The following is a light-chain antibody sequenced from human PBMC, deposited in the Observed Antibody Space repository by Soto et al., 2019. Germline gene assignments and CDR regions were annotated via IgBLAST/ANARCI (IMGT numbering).Light chain of an antibody. V-gene: IGLV1-40*01. CDR2: RNT. CDR3: QSYDSSLTNSRV. CDR1: SSNIGAGYD. J-gene: IGLJ3*02. Sequence: QSVLTQPPSVSGAPGQRVTISCTGSSSNIGAGYDVHWYQQLPETAPKLLIYRNTNRPSGVPDRFSGSRSGTSASLAITGLQAEDEADYYCQSYDSSLTNSRVFGGGTKVTVL.